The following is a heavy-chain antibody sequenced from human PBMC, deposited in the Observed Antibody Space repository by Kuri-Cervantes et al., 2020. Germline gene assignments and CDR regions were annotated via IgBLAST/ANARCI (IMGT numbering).Heavy chain of an antibody. J-gene: IGHJ3*02. CDR2: ISSSSTI. CDR1: VFTFSDYY. Sequence: GGSLRLSCAASVFTFSDYYIKWVRQAPGKGLEWVSSISSSSTIHYADSVKGRFTISRDNAKNSLYLQMNSLRAEDTAVYYCARVKMVRGRTDAFDIWGQGTMVTDSS. V-gene: IGHV3-69-1*01. D-gene: IGHD3-10*01. CDR3: ARVKMVRGRTDAFDI.